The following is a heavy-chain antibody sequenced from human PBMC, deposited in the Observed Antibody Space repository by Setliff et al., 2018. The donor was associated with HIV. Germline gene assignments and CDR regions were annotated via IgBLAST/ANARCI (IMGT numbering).Heavy chain of an antibody. CDR1: GGSTDSGSYY. CDR2: MYYTGST. D-gene: IGHD6-19*01. J-gene: IGHJ4*02. V-gene: IGHV4-39*02. Sequence: PSETLSLTCTVSGGSTDSGSYYWAWIRQPPGKGLEWIGSMYYTGSTYYNPSLKSRVTISIDTSKNQFSLKLNSVTAADTAMYYCARDGGSSGWYFVLGYSDYWGPGTLGTVS. CDR3: ARDGGSSGWYFVLGYSDY.